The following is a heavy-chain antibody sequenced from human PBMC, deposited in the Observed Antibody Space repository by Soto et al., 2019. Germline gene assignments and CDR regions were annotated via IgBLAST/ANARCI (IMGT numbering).Heavy chain of an antibody. CDR3: ARAYYDFWSGYSWVDP. CDR2: INHSGST. J-gene: IGHJ5*02. D-gene: IGHD3-3*01. V-gene: IGHV4-34*01. Sequence: SETLSLTCAVYGGSFSGYYLSWIRQPPGKGLEWIGEINHSGSTNYNPSLKSRVTISVDTSKNQFSLKLSSVTAADTAVYYCARAYYDFWSGYSWVDPWGQGTLVTVSS. CDR1: GGSFSGYY.